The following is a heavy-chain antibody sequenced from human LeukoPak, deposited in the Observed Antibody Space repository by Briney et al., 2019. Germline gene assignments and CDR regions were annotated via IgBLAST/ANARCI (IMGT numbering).Heavy chain of an antibody. V-gene: IGHV3-21*01. CDR3: ATRPITMVRVVIVY. D-gene: IGHD3-10*01. CDR1: GFTFSSYS. CDR2: ISSSSSYI. Sequence: GGSLRHSCPASGFTFSSYSMHWVRQAPGKGLEWVSSISSSSSYIYYADSVKGRFTISRDNAKNSLYLQMNSLRAEDTAVYYCATRPITMVRVVIVYWRQGTLVTVSS. J-gene: IGHJ4*02.